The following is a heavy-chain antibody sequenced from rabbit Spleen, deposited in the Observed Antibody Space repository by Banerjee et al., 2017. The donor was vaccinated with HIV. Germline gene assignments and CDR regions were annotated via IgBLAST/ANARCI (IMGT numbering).Heavy chain of an antibody. CDR2: IVIGSGST. CDR3: ARDDDGGSGCDLDL. V-gene: IGHV1S45*01. J-gene: IGHJ4*01. Sequence: QQQLEESGGGLVQPGGTLTLTCTASGFSFSNNYYMCWVRQAPGKGLEWIGCIVIGSGSTYFATRTKGRFTITKGSSTTVTLQMTSLTAADTATYFCARDDDGGSGCDLDLWGQGTLVTVS. CDR1: GFSFSNNYY. D-gene: IGHD8-1*01.